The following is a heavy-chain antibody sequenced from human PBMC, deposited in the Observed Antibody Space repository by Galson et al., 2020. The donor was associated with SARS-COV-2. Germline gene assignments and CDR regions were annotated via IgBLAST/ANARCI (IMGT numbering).Heavy chain of an antibody. Sequence: GGSLRLSCAASGFTFSTSYMSWVRQAPGKGLEWLSYIGGSSDVIKYADSVKGRFTISRDNAKNLLYLQMNSLKDEDTAVYYCAGWYIRFWGQGTLVTVSS. V-gene: IGHV3-48*02. CDR2: IGGSSDVI. J-gene: IGHJ4*02. D-gene: IGHD6-19*01. CDR3: AGWYIRF. CDR1: GFTFSTSY.